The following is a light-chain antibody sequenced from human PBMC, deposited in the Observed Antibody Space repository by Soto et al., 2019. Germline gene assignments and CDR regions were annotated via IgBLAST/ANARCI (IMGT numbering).Light chain of an antibody. Sequence: QSALTQPRLVSGSPGQSVTISCTGASSDVGGYNYVSWYQQNPGKAPKLMIYDVSKRPSGVPDRFSGSKSGNTASLTISGLQAEDEADYYCCSYAGSYIFVFGTGTKLTVL. CDR3: CSYAGSYIFV. CDR2: DVS. J-gene: IGLJ1*01. CDR1: SSDVGGYNY. V-gene: IGLV2-11*01.